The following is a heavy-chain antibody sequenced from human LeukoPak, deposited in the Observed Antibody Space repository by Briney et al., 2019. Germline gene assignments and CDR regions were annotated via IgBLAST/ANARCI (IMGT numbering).Heavy chain of an antibody. CDR3: ARGPYYYDSSGANDY. V-gene: IGHV4-34*01. Sequence: PSETLSLTCAVYGGSFSGYYWSWIRQPPGKGLEWIGEINHSGSTNYNPSPKSRVTISVDTSKNQFSLKLSSVTAADTAVYYCARGPYYYDSSGANDYWGQGTLVTVSS. J-gene: IGHJ4*02. CDR1: GGSFSGYY. CDR2: INHSGST. D-gene: IGHD3-22*01.